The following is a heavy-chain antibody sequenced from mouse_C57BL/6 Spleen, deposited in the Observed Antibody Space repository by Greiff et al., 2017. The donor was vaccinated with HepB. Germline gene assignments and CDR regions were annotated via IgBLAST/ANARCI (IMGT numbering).Heavy chain of an antibody. D-gene: IGHD1-1*01. V-gene: IGHV1-53*01. J-gene: IGHJ2*01. Sequence: QVQLQQPGTELVKPGASVKLSCKASGYTFTSYWMHWVKQRPGQGLEWIGNINPSNGGTNYNEKFKSKATLTVAKSSSTAYMQLSSLTSEDSAVYYCARRGPYYYGSSYFDYWGQGTTLTVSS. CDR1: GYTFTSYW. CDR2: INPSNGGT. CDR3: ARRGPYYYGSSYFDY.